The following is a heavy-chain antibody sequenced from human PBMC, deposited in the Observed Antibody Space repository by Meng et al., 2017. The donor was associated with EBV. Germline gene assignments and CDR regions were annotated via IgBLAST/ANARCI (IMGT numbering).Heavy chain of an antibody. J-gene: IGHJ4*02. D-gene: IGHD3-10*01. CDR2: FLPRLGAP. CDR3: ASESGRGYTPDY. CDR1: GGPFRYYA. Sequence: QVQLVQSAAEVKKPWSSVKVSRKTSGGPFRYYAISWVRRAPGQGLEWLGGFLPRLGAPNYAQKFHGRVKITADESTSTHYMDLSSLRSEDTAIYYCASESGRGYTPDYWGQGTLVTVSS. V-gene: IGHV1-69*01.